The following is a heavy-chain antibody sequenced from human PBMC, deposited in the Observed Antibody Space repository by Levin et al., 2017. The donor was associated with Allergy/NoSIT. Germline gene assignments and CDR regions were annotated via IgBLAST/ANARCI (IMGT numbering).Heavy chain of an antibody. CDR3: ARGSGPDY. Sequence: SETLSLTCAVYGGSLSGYYWSWIRQPPGKGLEWIGEINNSGSTNYNPSLKSRVTISVDTSKNQFSLKLSSVTAADTAVYYCARGSGPDYWGQGTLVTVSS. J-gene: IGHJ4*02. CDR1: GGSLSGYY. V-gene: IGHV4-34*01. CDR2: INNSGST. D-gene: IGHD1-26*01.